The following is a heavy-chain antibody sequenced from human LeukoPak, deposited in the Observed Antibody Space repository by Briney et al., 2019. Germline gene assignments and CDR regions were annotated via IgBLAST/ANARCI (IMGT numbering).Heavy chain of an antibody. CDR3: ARDPMYYYDSSGYYYRSNNWFDP. Sequence: PSETLSLTCTVSGGSISSSSHYWGWIRQPPGKGLEWIGSIHYSGSTYYNPSLKSRVTISVDTSKNQFSLKLSSVTAADTAVYYCARDPMYYYDSSGYYYRSNNWFDPWGQGTLVTVSS. D-gene: IGHD3-22*01. V-gene: IGHV4-39*07. J-gene: IGHJ5*02. CDR1: GGSISSSSHY. CDR2: IHYSGST.